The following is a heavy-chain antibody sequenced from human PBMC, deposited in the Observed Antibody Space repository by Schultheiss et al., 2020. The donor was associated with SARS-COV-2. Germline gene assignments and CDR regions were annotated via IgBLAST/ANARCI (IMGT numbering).Heavy chain of an antibody. J-gene: IGHJ4*02. V-gene: IGHV3-30-3*01. Sequence: GGSLRLSCAASGFTFSSYAMHWVRQAPGKGLEWVAVISYDGSNKYYADSVKGRFTISRDNSKNTLYLQMNSLRAEDTAVYYCARDLSGVVVSQPAYWGQGTLVTVSS. D-gene: IGHD2-2*01. CDR1: GFTFSSYA. CDR2: ISYDGSNK. CDR3: ARDLSGVVVSQPAY.